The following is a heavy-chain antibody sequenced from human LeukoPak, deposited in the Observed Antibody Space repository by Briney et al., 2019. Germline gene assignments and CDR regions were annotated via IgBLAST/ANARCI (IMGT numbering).Heavy chain of an antibody. J-gene: IGHJ4*02. CDR2: IRSKANSYAT. D-gene: IGHD2-15*01. CDR3: TSLDCSGGSCYSP. CDR1: GFTFSGSA. Sequence: PGGSLRLSCAASGFTFSGSAMHWVRQASGKGLEWVGRIRSKANSYATAYAASVKGRFTISRDDSKNTAYLQMNSLKTEDTAVYYCTSLDCSGGSCYSPWGQGTLVTVSS. V-gene: IGHV3-73*01.